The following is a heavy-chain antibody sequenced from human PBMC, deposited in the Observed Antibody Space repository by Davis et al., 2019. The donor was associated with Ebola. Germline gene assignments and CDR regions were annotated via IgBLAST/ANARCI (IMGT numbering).Heavy chain of an antibody. Sequence: AASVKVSCKASGGTFSSYAISWVRQAPGQGLEWMGRIIPILGIANYAQKFQGRVTITADKSTSTAYMELSSLRSEDTAVYYCARDEVYCTNGVCYTGQGFDYWGQGTLVTVSS. D-gene: IGHD2-8*01. CDR2: IIPILGIA. J-gene: IGHJ4*02. V-gene: IGHV1-69*04. CDR3: ARDEVYCTNGVCYTGQGFDY. CDR1: GGTFSSYA.